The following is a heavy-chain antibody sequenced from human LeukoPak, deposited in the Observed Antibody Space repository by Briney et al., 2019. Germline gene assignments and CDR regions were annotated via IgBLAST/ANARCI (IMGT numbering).Heavy chain of an antibody. D-gene: IGHD1-1*01. Sequence: PGGSLRLSCAASGFTVSSNYMSWVRQAPGKGLEWVSTISNSDNKPYYADSVKGRFTISRDNSRNTLHLQMNSLTAEDTAMYYCAKATGTLGNWGQGTLITVSS. CDR1: GFTVSSNY. J-gene: IGHJ4*02. V-gene: IGHV3-23*01. CDR3: AKATGTLGN. CDR2: ISNSDNKP.